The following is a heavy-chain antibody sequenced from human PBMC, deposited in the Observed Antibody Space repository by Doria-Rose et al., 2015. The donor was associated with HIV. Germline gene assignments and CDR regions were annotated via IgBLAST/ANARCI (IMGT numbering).Heavy chain of an antibody. V-gene: IGHV2-26*01. J-gene: IGHJ4*02. Sequence: QITLKESGPVLVKPTETLTLTCTVPGVSLSSPGMGVSWIRQPPGRAPEWLANMFSDDERSYKTSLKSRLTISRVTYKSQVVLTMTDMDPVDTATYYCARIKSSRWYHKYYFDFWGQGTLVIVSA. D-gene: IGHD6-13*01. CDR3: ARIKSSRWYHKYYFDF. CDR2: MFSDDER. CDR1: GVSLSSPGMG.